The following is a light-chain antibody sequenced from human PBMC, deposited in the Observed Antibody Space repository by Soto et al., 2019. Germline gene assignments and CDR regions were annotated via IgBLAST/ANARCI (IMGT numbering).Light chain of an antibody. V-gene: IGLV2-8*01. CDR2: EVS. CDR3: SSFAGTNSFV. Sequence: QSVLTQPPSASGSPGQSVTISCTGTSSDVGGYNYVSWYQQRPGKAPKLIIYEVSKRPSGVPDRVFGSKSGNTAPLTVSGLQTEDEADYYCSSFAGTNSFVFGTGTKVTVL. J-gene: IGLJ1*01. CDR1: SSDVGGYNY.